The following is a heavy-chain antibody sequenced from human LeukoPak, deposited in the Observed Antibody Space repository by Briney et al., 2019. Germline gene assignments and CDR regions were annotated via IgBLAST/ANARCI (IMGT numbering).Heavy chain of an antibody. V-gene: IGHV3-23*01. CDR3: AMALDY. Sequence: GGSLRLSCAASEFTFSNYAMSWVRQAPGKGLEWVSGISHSGSSIYYADSVKGRFTISRDNSKNTLYLQMDRLRVEGTAVYYCAMALDYWGQGTLVTVSS. J-gene: IGHJ4*02. CDR2: ISHSGSSI. CDR1: EFTFSNYA.